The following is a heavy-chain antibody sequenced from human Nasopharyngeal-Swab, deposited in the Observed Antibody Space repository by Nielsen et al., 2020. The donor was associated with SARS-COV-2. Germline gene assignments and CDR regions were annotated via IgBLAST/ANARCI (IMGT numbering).Heavy chain of an antibody. CDR3: ARAGGGYSYADY. D-gene: IGHD5-18*01. J-gene: IGHJ4*02. V-gene: IGHV3-30*04. Sequence: GESLKISCAASGFTFSSYTIHWVRQAPGKGLEWVAVITYDASDKYYADSVKGRFTISRDNSKNTLYLQMNSLRAEDTAVYYCARAGGGYSYADYWGQGTLVTVSS. CDR2: ITYDASDK. CDR1: GFTFSSYT.